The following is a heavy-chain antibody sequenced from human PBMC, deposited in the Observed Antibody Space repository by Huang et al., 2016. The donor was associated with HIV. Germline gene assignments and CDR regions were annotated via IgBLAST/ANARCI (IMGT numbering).Heavy chain of an antibody. CDR1: GFTFSSYW. CDR2: IDSDVSSS. V-gene: IGHV3-74*01. D-gene: IGHD3-22*01. Sequence: EVQLVESGGGLVQPGGSLRLSCAASGFTFSSYWMHWVRTAPGNGLVWVSRIDSDVSSSGYAASVNGRFTISRANAKNTLYLQMNSLRAEDTAVYYCVRDPRIQSWLNYFDYWGQGTLVSVSS. J-gene: IGHJ4*02. CDR3: VRDPRIQSWLNYFDY.